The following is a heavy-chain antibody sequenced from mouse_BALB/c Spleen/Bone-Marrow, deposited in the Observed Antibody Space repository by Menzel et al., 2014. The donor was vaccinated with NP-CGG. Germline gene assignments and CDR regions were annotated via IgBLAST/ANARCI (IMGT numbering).Heavy chain of an antibody. CDR2: ISYSGGT. CDR1: GYSITSDYA. J-gene: IGHJ4*01. D-gene: IGHD1-1*01. V-gene: IGHV3-2*02. CDR3: SRYYFGGGYNYALDY. Sequence: VQLQQSGPGLVKSSQSLSLPCTVTGYSITSDYAWNWIRQFPGNKLEWMGYISYSGGTSYNPSLKSRISLTRDTSKNQFFLQLNSVTTEDTATYYCSRYYFGGGYNYALDYWGQGTSVTVSS.